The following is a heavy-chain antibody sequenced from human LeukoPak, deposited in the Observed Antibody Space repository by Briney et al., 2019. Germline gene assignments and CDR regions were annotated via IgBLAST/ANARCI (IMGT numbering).Heavy chain of an antibody. CDR2: INWRGGST. Sequence: GGSLRLSCAASGFTFDDYGMSWVRQAPGKGREWGSGINWRGGSTGYAESVKGRFTISRDNAKNSLYLQMNSLRAEDTALYYCATSRIAVAGRDYWGQGTLVTVSS. D-gene: IGHD6-19*01. J-gene: IGHJ4*02. V-gene: IGHV3-20*04. CDR3: ATSRIAVAGRDY. CDR1: GFTFDDYG.